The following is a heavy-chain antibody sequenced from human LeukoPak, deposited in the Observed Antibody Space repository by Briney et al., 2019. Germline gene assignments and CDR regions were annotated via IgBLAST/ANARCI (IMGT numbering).Heavy chain of an antibody. CDR3: ARIGLWYAFDI. CDR2: IIPIFGTA. V-gene: IGHV1-69*13. CDR1: GGTFSSYA. D-gene: IGHD5-18*01. Sequence: GASVKVSCKASGGTFSSYAISWVRQAPGQGLEWMGGIIPIFGTANYAQKFQGRVTIAADESTSTAYMELSSLRSEDTAVYYCARIGLWYAFDIWGQGTMVTVSS. J-gene: IGHJ3*02.